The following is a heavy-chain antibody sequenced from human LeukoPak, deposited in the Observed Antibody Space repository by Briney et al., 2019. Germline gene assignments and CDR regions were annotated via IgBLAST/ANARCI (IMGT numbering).Heavy chain of an antibody. V-gene: IGHV3-53*01. D-gene: IGHD4-17*01. CDR2: IHTSGDT. CDR3: IVFGDSNH. Sequence: GGSLRLSCAASGLTGSHNYVSWVRQAPGKRLEWVSAIHTSGDTCYADSVKGRFTISRDTSKNTLYLQINSLRVEDTAVYYCIVFGDSNHWGQGTLVTVSS. J-gene: IGHJ5*02. CDR1: GLTGSHNY.